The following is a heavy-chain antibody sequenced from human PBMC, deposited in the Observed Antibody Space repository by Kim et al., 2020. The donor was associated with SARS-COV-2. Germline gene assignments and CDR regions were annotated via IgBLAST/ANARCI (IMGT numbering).Heavy chain of an antibody. CDR3: ARPYSECYYSWFDP. CDR2: ISYDGSNK. CDR1: GFTFSSYA. V-gene: IGHV3-30*09. J-gene: IGHJ5*02. Sequence: GGSLRLSCAASGFTFSSYAMHWVRQAPGKGLEWVAVISYDGSNKYYADSLKGRFAISRDNSKNTLFLQMNSLRAEDTAVYFCARPYSECYYSWFDPWGQGTPVTVSS. D-gene: IGHD1-26*01.